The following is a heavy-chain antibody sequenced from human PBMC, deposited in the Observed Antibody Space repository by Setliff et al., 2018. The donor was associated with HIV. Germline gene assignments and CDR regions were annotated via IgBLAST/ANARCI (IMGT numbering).Heavy chain of an antibody. J-gene: IGHJ3*01. CDR2: VHGGTGKT. V-gene: IGHV1-3*01. CDR1: GYPFRDHT. D-gene: IGHD3-16*02. CDR3: ATADFPPPSYIWESYRSGALDL. Sequence: GASVKVSCKASGYPFRDHTIHWVRQAPGQGLEWMGFVHGGTGKTQYLEKFQDRITMTSDTSATTAYMELSSLNSEDSAIYYCATADFPPPSYIWESYRSGALDLWGHGTMVTVSS.